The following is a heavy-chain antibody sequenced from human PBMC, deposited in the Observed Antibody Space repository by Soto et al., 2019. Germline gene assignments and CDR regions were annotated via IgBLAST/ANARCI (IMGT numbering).Heavy chain of an antibody. D-gene: IGHD2-21*02. J-gene: IGHJ6*02. CDR3: ARMGDWSAYYYDGMDV. CDR1: GFTFSSYS. Sequence: GGSLRLSCAASGFTFSSYSMNWVRQAPGKGLEGVSSISSSSRYIYYADSVKGRFTISRDNAKNLLYLQMNNLRAADTAVYYCARMGDWSAYYYDGMDVWGQGTTVTVSS. V-gene: IGHV3-21*01. CDR2: ISSSSRYI.